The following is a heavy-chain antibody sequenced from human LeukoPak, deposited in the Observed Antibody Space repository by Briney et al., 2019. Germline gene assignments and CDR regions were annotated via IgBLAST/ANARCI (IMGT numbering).Heavy chain of an antibody. V-gene: IGHV4-30-4*01. CDR1: GGSISSGDYY. CDR2: IYYSGST. J-gene: IGHJ4*02. D-gene: IGHD4-17*01. Sequence: SETLSLTCTVSGGSISSGDYYWSWIRQPPGKGLEWIGFIYYSGSTYYNPSLKSRVTISVDTSKNQFSLRLNSVTAADTAVYYCAREGVYGDYHLDYWGQGTLVTVSS. CDR3: AREGVYGDYHLDY.